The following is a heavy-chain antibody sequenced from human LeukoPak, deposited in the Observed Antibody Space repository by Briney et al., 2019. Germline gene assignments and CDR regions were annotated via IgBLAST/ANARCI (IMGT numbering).Heavy chain of an antibody. D-gene: IGHD2-8*01. V-gene: IGHV3-30*04. CDR1: GFTFSSYA. CDR2: ISYDGSNK. CDR3: AREGDCTNGVCYYYYGMDV. J-gene: IGHJ6*02. Sequence: GSLRLSCAASGFTFSSYAMHWVRQAPGKGLEWVAVISYDGSNKYYADSVKGRFTISRDNSKNTLYLQMNSLRAEDTAVYYCAREGDCTNGVCYYYYGMDVWGQGTTVTVSS.